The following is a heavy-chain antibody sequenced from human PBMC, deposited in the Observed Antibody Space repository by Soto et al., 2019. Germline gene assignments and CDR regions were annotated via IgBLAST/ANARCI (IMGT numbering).Heavy chain of an antibody. CDR1: GDTSSNYG. D-gene: IGHD1-26*01. Sequence: PGASVKVSCTASGDTSSNYGVSWVRQAPGQGLEWMGGILPVFGTTTYARNFQGRITITADKSTSTAYMELTSLRSDDTATYYCARDPDEVVGTDYHYYGMDVWDQGATVTVSS. CDR2: ILPVFGTT. CDR3: ARDPDEVVGTDYHYYGMDV. J-gene: IGHJ6*02. V-gene: IGHV1-69*06.